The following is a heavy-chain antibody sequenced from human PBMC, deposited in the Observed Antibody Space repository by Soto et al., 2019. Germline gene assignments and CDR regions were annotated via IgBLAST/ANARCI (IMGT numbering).Heavy chain of an antibody. J-gene: IGHJ6*02. CDR3: AKGVVAAPRNYYYGMDV. CDR2: ISYDGSNK. Sequence: QPGGSLRLSCAASGFTFSSYGMHRVRQAPGKGLEWVAVISYDGSNKYYADSVKGRFTISRDNSKNTLYLQMNILRAEDTAVYYSAKGVVAAPRNYYYGMDVWGQGTTVTVSS. V-gene: IGHV3-30*18. CDR1: GFTFSSYG. D-gene: IGHD6-6*01.